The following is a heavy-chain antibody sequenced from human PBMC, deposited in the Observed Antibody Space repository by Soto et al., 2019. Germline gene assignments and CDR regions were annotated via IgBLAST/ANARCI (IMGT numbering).Heavy chain of an antibody. CDR3: AKRSLRRLRFVETH. CDR2: IYHSGST. D-gene: IGHD3-3*01. V-gene: IGHV4-4*01. Sequence: QVQLQESGPGLVRPSGTLSLTCTVSGDSISNTNWWSWVRQPPGKGLEWIGEIYHSGSTNYNPSLKSRVSISVDKSKKQFPLNLTSVTAADTAVDCCAKRSLRRLRFVETHWGQGTLVTVSS. J-gene: IGHJ4*02. CDR1: GDSISNTNW.